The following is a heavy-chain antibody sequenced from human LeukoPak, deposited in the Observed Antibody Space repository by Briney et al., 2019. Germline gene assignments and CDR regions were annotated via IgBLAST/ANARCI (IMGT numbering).Heavy chain of an antibody. J-gene: IGHJ6*03. CDR1: GFTFSSYS. Sequence: PGGSLRLSCAASGFTFSSYSMNWVRQAPGKGLERVSSISSSSSYIYYADSVKGRFTISRDNAKNSLYLQMNSLRAEDTAVYYCARDTLWGNGVTAYYYYYYMDVWGKGTTVTVSS. V-gene: IGHV3-21*01. CDR3: ARDTLWGNGVTAYYYYYYMDV. CDR2: ISSSSSYI. D-gene: IGHD2-8*01.